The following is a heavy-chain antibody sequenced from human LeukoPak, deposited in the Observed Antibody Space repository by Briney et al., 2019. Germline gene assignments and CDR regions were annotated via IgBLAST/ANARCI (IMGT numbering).Heavy chain of an antibody. CDR3: ARGTAFDI. CDR2: LSGSGAGT. V-gene: IGHV3-23*01. Sequence: GGSLRLSCAATGFTFSSYAVSWVRQAPGKGLEWVPSLSGSGAGTYYADSVKGRFTISRDSSKNTLYLQMDSLRAEDTAVYYCARGTAFDIWGQGTMVTVSS. J-gene: IGHJ3*02. CDR1: GFTFSSYA.